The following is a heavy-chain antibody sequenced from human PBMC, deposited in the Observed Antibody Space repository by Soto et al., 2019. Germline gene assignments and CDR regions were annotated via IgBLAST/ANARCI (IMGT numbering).Heavy chain of an antibody. CDR1: GGSISSHY. CDR3: AGRRDEFDGWYVAL. Sequence: PSETLSLTCTVSGGSISSHYRTWIRQSPGKGLEWLGYIYYSGSPNYNPSLESRVTIFEDTSKNQFSLQLASVSAADTYVYYWAGRRDEFDGWYVALWGRGTMVTVSS. CDR2: IYYSGSP. J-gene: IGHJ2*01. V-gene: IGHV4-59*08.